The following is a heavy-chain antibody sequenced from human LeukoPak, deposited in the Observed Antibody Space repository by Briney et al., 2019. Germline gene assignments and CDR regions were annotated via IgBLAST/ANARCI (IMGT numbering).Heavy chain of an antibody. CDR3: ARLGEGDY. D-gene: IGHD3-16*01. Sequence: SETLSLTCTVSGGSISSYYWSWVRQPAGKGLEWIGYIYNSESTNYSPSLKSRVTISVDSSKNQFSLKLTSVTAADTAMCYCARLGEGDYWGQGTLVTVSS. J-gene: IGHJ4*02. V-gene: IGHV4-59*01. CDR1: GGSISSYY. CDR2: IYNSEST.